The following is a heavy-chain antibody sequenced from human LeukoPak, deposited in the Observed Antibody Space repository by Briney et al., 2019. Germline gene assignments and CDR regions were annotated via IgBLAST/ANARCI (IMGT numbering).Heavy chain of an antibody. D-gene: IGHD3-10*01. V-gene: IGHV3-53*01. CDR3: ATPRGIWGVSLDH. CDR2: IYSDGTS. J-gene: IGHJ4*02. Sequence: GGSLRLSCAASGFTVSSKYMSWVRQAPGKGLEWVSIIYSDGTSYYADSVKGRFTISRDNSRNTLYLQMNSLRPEDTAVYYCATPRGIWGVSLDHWGQGTLVTVSS. CDR1: GFTVSSKY.